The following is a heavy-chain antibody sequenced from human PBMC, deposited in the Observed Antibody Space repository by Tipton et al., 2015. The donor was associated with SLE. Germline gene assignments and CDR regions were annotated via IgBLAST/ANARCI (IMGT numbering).Heavy chain of an antibody. D-gene: IGHD3-3*01. J-gene: IGHJ3*01. Sequence: TLSLTCAVSGSSISSNYYWGWIRQPPGKGLEWIGPIYHIGSTFYNPSLNSRVTISVDTSNNQFSLRLTSVTAADTAVYYCARAVRFLDAFDVWGQGKMVSVSP. CDR2: IYHIGST. CDR3: ARAVRFLDAFDV. CDR1: GSSISSNYY. V-gene: IGHV4-38-2*01.